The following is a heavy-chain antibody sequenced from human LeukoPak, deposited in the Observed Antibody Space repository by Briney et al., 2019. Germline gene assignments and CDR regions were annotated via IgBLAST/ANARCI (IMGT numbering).Heavy chain of an antibody. CDR3: ARVDSGHDYGPS. CDR1: GYTFTAYY. D-gene: IGHD5-12*01. J-gene: IGHJ3*01. Sequence: GASVKVSCKASGYTFTAYYMHWVRQVPGQGLEWMGRINPNSGDTDYAQKFQGRVIMTRDTSISTAYMEVSRLRSDGTAVYYCARVDSGHDYGPSWGQGTTVTVSS. CDR2: INPNSGDT. V-gene: IGHV1-2*06.